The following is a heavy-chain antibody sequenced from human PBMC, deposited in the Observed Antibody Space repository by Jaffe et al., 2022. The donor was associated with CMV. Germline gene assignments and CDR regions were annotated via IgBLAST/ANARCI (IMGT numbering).Heavy chain of an antibody. CDR1: GFSVSRYN. CDR3: ARDSYEGDAYYAFDF. Sequence: EVQLVESGGGLVQPGGSLRLSCSASGFSVSRYNMNWVRQAPGKELEWISHISESGGEKLYAESVKGRFTISRDNAKNSVYLQMTSLRDDDTAVYFCARDSYEGDAYYAFDFWGQGALVTVSS. V-gene: IGHV3-48*02. CDR2: ISESGGEK. J-gene: IGHJ4*02. D-gene: IGHD2-21*01.